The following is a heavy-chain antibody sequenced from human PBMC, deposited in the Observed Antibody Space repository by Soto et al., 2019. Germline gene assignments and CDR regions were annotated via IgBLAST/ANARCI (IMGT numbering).Heavy chain of an antibody. D-gene: IGHD5-12*01. CDR1: GFTFSSYW. Sequence: EAQLVESGGVLVQPGGSLRLSCAASGFTFSSYWMSWVRQAPGKGLEWVANIKQDGNEESYVDSVKGRFTISRDNTKNSLFLQMNSLRAEDTAVYYCASWGFIVATNWYFDLWGRGTLVTVSS. J-gene: IGHJ2*01. V-gene: IGHV3-7*01. CDR3: ASWGFIVATNWYFDL. CDR2: IKQDGNEE.